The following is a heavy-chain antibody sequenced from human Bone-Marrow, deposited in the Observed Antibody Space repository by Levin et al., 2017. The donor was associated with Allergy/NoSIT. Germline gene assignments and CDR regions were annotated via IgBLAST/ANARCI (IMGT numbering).Heavy chain of an antibody. V-gene: IGHV3-9*01. CDR2: ISWNGAII. Sequence: SLKISCAASGFNFGDHAMHWVRQGPGKGLQWVSGISWNGAIIGYADSLKGRFTISRDNAKNSLYLEIYSLRPEDTAFYYCGKDVSHYDTSGYIDYWGQG. J-gene: IGHJ4*02. CDR3: GKDVSHYDTSGYIDY. D-gene: IGHD3-22*01. CDR1: GFNFGDHA.